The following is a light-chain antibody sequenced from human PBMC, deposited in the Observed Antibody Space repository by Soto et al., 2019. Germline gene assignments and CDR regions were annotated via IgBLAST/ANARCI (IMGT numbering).Light chain of an antibody. CDR1: QDISNY. J-gene: IGKJ4*01. CDR3: QQYDNLPALT. Sequence: DIQMTQSPSSLSASVGDRVTITCQASQDISNYLNWYQQKPGKAPKLLIYDASNLETGVPSRFSGSGSGTDFNFTISSLQPEDIATYYCQQYDNLPALTFGGGTKVEIK. V-gene: IGKV1-33*01. CDR2: DAS.